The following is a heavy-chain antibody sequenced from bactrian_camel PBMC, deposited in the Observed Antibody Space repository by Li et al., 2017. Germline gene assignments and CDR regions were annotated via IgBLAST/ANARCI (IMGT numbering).Heavy chain of an antibody. Sequence: HVQLVESGGGSVQAGGSLRLSCTASGSTGAMGWFRRTAGEEREGVAFINTGGGRTYYSDSVKGRFTISEDNTKNTVHLQMTSLKSEDSAEYYCAASTSGHYCAGLLRASSVRLWGQGTQVTVS. J-gene: IGHJ4*01. CDR2: INTGGGRT. CDR3: AASTSGHYCAGLLRASSVRL. D-gene: IGHD2*01. CDR1: GSTGA. V-gene: IGHV3S37*01.